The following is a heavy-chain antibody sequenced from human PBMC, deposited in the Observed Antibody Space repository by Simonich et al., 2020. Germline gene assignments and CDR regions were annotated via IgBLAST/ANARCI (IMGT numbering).Heavy chain of an antibody. Sequence: EVQLVESGGGLVKPGGSLRLSCAASGFTFSSYSMNWVRQAPGKGRGWVSSIMRSSSYKYYADSVKGRFTISRDNAKNSLYLQMNSLRAEDTAVYYCARANERDYWGQGTLVTVSS. CDR3: ARANERDY. CDR1: GFTFSSYS. V-gene: IGHV3-21*01. D-gene: IGHD1-1*01. CDR2: IMRSSSYK. J-gene: IGHJ4*02.